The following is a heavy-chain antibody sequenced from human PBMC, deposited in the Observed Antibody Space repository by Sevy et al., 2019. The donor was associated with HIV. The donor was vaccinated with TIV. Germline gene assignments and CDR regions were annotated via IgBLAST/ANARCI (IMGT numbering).Heavy chain of an antibody. Sequence: GGSLRLSCAASGFTFSDYDMHWVRQAPGKGLEWVAVISYDGSKKHYVDSVKGRFSVSRDNSKNALFLQMNRLRVEDTAVYYCARGDAYFYDNGGQDNWFDPWGQGTLVTVSS. CDR2: ISYDGSKK. D-gene: IGHD2-21*01. CDR3: ARGDAYFYDNGGQDNWFDP. CDR1: GFTFSDYD. J-gene: IGHJ5*02. V-gene: IGHV3-30*03.